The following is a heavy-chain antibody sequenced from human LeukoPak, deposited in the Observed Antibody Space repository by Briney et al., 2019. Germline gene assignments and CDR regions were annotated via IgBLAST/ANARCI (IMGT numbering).Heavy chain of an antibody. J-gene: IGHJ4*02. V-gene: IGHV5-51*01. CDR2: IYPGDSDT. Sequence: GESLKISCKGSGYSFTNHWIGWGRQMPGKGLEWIGIIYPGDSDTRYSPSFQGQVTISADKSISTAYLQWSSLKASDTAMYYCARLPQWGGTYHFDYWGQGTLLTVSS. D-gene: IGHD1-26*01. CDR3: ARLPQWGGTYHFDY. CDR1: GYSFTNHW.